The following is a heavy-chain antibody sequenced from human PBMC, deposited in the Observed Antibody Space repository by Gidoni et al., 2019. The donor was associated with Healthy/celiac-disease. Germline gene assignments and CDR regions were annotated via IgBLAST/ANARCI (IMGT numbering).Heavy chain of an antibody. CDR1: GGSISSYY. V-gene: IGHV4-59*01. Sequence: QVQLQESGPGLVKPSETLSLTCTVSGGSISSYYWSWIRQPPGKGLEWIGYIYYSGSTNYNPSHKSRVTISVDTSKNQFSLKLSSVTAADTAVYYCARGGFTMVRGVIIKGGMDVWGQGTTVTVSS. J-gene: IGHJ6*02. CDR3: ARGGFTMVRGVIIKGGMDV. CDR2: IYYSGST. D-gene: IGHD3-10*01.